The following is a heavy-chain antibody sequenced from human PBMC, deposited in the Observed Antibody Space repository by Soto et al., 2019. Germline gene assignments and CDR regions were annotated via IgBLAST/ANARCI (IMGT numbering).Heavy chain of an antibody. D-gene: IGHD3-22*01. CDR1: GGTFSSYA. CDR2: IIPIFGTA. V-gene: IGHV1-69*06. CDR3: ARNPPYYYDSSGYFPD. J-gene: IGHJ4*02. Sequence: QVQLVQSGAEVKKPGSSVKVSCKASGGTFSSYAISWVRQAPGQGLEWMGGIIPIFGTANYAQKFQGRVTITADKSTSTAYMELSSLRSEDTAVYYGARNPPYYYDSSGYFPDWGQGTLVTVSS.